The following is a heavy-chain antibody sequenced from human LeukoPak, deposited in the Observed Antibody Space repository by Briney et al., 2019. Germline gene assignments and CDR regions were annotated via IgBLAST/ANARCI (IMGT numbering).Heavy chain of an antibody. V-gene: IGHV1-18*01. CDR3: ARGARKAAAALFDY. J-gene: IGHJ4*02. CDR2: ISAYNGNT. CDR1: GYTFTSYG. D-gene: IGHD6-13*01. Sequence: GASVKVSCKASGYTFTSYGISWVRQAPGQGLEWMGWISAYNGNTNYAQKFQGRVTITADESTSTAYMELSSLRSEDTAVYYCARGARKAAAALFDYWGQGTLVTVSS.